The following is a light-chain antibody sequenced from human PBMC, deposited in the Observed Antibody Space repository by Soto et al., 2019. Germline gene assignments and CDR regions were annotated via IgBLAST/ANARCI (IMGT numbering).Light chain of an antibody. CDR3: QQYGSSAYT. J-gene: IGKJ2*01. CDR2: GES. V-gene: IGKV3-20*01. CDR1: QSVRSSY. Sequence: EIVLTQSPGTLSLSPGERATLSCRASQSVRSSYLAWYQQKPGQAPRLLIYGESSRATGIPDRFSGSGSGTDFTLTISRLETEHFAVYYCQQYGSSAYTFGQGTKLEIK.